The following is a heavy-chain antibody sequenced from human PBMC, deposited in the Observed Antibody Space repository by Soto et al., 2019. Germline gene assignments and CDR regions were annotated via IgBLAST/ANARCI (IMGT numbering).Heavy chain of an antibody. CDR1: GFTFSSYA. D-gene: IGHD6-6*01. J-gene: IGHJ4*02. Sequence: GGSLRLSCAASGFTFSSYAMSWVRQAPGKGLEWVSAIGGSGGRTNYGDSVKGRFTISRDNSKNTLYLQMNSLRAEDTAVYYCAKDLSYSSSSMIFDYWGQGTLVTVSS. V-gene: IGHV3-23*01. CDR2: IGGSGGRT. CDR3: AKDLSYSSSSMIFDY.